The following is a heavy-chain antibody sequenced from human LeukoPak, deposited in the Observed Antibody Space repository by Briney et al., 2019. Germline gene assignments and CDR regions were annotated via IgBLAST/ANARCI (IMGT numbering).Heavy chain of an antibody. CDR1: EFTFSDHY. CDR3: ATAPEYTSGNNY. D-gene: IGHD3-10*01. J-gene: IGHJ4*02. Sequence: PGGSLRLSCTASEFTFSDHYMDWVRQAPGKGLEWVGRTRDKGNSYTTEYAASVKGRFTISRDDSKNSLYLQMDSLKTEDTAVYYCATAPEYTSGNNYWGQGTLVTVSS. V-gene: IGHV3-72*01. CDR2: TRDKGNSYTT.